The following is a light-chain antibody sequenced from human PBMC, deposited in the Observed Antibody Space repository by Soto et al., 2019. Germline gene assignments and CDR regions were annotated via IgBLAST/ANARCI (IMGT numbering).Light chain of an antibody. J-gene: IGKJ1*01. V-gene: IGKV1-12*01. Sequence: DIQMTQSPSSLSASVGDRVTITCRASQSISSWLAWYQQKPGKAPKLLIYAASTLQSGVPSRFSGSGSGTAFTLAIGNLQPEDVATYYCQQANTFPPTFGQGTKVEVK. CDR2: AAS. CDR3: QQANTFPPT. CDR1: QSISSW.